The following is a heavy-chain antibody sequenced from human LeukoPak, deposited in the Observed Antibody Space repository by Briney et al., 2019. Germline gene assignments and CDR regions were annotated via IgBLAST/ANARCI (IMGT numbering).Heavy chain of an antibody. J-gene: IGHJ6*03. Sequence: ASVKVSCKASGYTFTSYGISWVRQAPGQGLEWMGWISAYNGNTNYAQKLQGRVTMTTDTSTSTAYMELRSLRPDDTAVYYCARALYDSSGCTHYYYYYMDVWGKGTTVTVSS. CDR3: ARALYDSSGCTHYYYYYMDV. CDR2: ISAYNGNT. V-gene: IGHV1-18*01. D-gene: IGHD3-22*01. CDR1: GYTFTSYG.